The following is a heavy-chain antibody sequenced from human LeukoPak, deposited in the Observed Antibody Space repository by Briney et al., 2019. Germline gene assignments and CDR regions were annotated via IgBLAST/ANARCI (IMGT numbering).Heavy chain of an antibody. CDR3: ARSRNAFDI. CDR2: INHSGST. J-gene: IGHJ3*02. V-gene: IGHV4-34*01. Sequence: SETLSLTCAVYGGSFSGYYWSWIRQPPGKGLEWIGEINHSGSTNYNPSLKSRVTISVDTSKNQFSLKLSSVTAADTAVYYCARSRNAFDIRGQGTMVTVSS. CDR1: GGSFSGYY.